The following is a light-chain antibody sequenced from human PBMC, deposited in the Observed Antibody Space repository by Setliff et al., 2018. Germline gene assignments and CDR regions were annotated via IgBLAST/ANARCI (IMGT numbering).Light chain of an antibody. Sequence: QSALTQPASVSGSPGQSITISCTGTSSDVGNYNYVSWYQQHPGKAPKVLIFDVSKRPSGVSDRFSGSKSGNTASLTVSGLQAEDEADYYCSSYAGSNNPYVFGTGTKVTVL. CDR2: DVS. CDR3: SSYAGSNNPYV. CDR1: SSDVGNYNY. J-gene: IGLJ1*01. V-gene: IGLV2-14*03.